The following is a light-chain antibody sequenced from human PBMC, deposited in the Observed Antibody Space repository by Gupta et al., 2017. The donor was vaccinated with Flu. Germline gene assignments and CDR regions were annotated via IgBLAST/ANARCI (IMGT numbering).Light chain of an antibody. CDR3: QASDRSSEQYVV. V-gene: IGLV3-21*02. Sequence: SYVLTQPPSVSVAPGQTARITCGGNNIGSKSVHWFQQKPGQAPVVVVFDDSDRPSGIPERFSCSNSGNTATLTISRVDAGDEADFYCQASDRSSEQYVVFGGGTKLTVL. J-gene: IGLJ2*01. CDR2: DDS. CDR1: NIGSKS.